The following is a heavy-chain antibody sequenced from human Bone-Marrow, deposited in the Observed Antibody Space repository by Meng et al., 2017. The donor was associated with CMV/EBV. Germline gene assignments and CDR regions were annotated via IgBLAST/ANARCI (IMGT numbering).Heavy chain of an antibody. CDR1: GLTFSSYA. CDR3: ARSMTSHIYYYYGMCV. CDR2: ISMNGGST. Sequence: GGSLRLSCAASGLTFSSYAMHWVRQAPGKGLEYVSAISMNGGSTYYADSVKGRFTISRDNSKNTLYLQMGSLRAEDMAVYYCARSMTSHIYYYYGMCVWGQGTTVTVSS. V-gene: IGHV3-64*02. J-gene: IGHJ6*01. D-gene: IGHD2-21*01.